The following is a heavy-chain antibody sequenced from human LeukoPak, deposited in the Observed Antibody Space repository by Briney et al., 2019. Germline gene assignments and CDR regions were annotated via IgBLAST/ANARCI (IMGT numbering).Heavy chain of an antibody. CDR1: GGTFSSYA. CDR2: ISAYNGNT. Sequence: ASVKVSCKASGGTFSSYAISWVRQAPGQGLEWMGWISAYNGNTNYAQKLQGRVTMTTDTSTSTAYMELRSLRSDDTAVYYCARDEWGLTPGDYWGQGTLVTVSS. CDR3: ARDEWGLTPGDY. V-gene: IGHV1-18*01. J-gene: IGHJ4*02. D-gene: IGHD2-15*01.